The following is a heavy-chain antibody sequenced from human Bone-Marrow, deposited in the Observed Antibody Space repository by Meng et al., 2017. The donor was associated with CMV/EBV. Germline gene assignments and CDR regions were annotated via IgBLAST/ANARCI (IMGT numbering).Heavy chain of an antibody. CDR2: ISYDGSNK. J-gene: IGHJ4*02. CDR1: GFTLSSCA. D-gene: IGHD2-21*02. Sequence: GESLKIYCAASGFTLSSCAMHWVRQAPGRGLQWVAVISYDGSNKYYADSVKGRFTISRDNSKNTLYLQMNSLRAEDTAVYYCARGGLRFLLEHFDYWGQGTLITVSS. CDR3: ARGGLRFLLEHFDY. V-gene: IGHV3-30-3*01.